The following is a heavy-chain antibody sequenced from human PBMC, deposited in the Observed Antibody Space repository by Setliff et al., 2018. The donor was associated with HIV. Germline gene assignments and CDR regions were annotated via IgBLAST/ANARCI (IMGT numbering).Heavy chain of an antibody. V-gene: IGHV4-30-4*08. CDR1: GGSISSGDYY. CDR3: ARVNTMVRGAIGY. Sequence: SETLSLTCTVSGGSISSGDYYWSWIRQPPGKGLEWIGYIYYSGSTYYNPSLKNRVTISVDTSKNQFSLKLSSVTAADTAVYYCARVNTMVRGAIGYWGQGTLVTVSS. CDR2: IYYSGST. J-gene: IGHJ4*02. D-gene: IGHD3-10*01.